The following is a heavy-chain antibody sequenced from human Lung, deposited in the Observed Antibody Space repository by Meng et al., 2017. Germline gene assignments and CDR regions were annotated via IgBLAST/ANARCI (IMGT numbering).Heavy chain of an antibody. CDR3: ARGSITMVRGVSVFDP. Sequence: QGQLQSSGPGLVQPLGTLSLPFVVSGGSIKRCNWWSWVRQPPGKGLECIGEIYHSGSTNYNPSLKSRVTISVDKSKNQFSLKLSSVTAADTAVYYCARGSITMVRGVSVFDPWGQGTLVTVSS. V-gene: IGHV4-4*02. CDR1: GGSIKRCNW. D-gene: IGHD3-10*01. J-gene: IGHJ5*02. CDR2: IYHSGST.